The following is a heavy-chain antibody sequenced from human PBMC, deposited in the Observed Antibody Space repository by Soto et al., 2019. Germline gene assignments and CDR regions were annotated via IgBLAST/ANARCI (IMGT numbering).Heavy chain of an antibody. Sequence: EVQLVESGGDLVQPGGSLRLSCEASGFTLSDHYMDWVRQAPGKGLEWVGRSRDRANGYTTEYAASVKGRFTISRDDSKNSLYLQMNSLKTEDTALYYCGRSRSSSSHIAFYFWGQGALVTVSS. CDR2: SRDRANGYTT. D-gene: IGHD2-21*01. J-gene: IGHJ4*02. V-gene: IGHV3-72*01. CDR1: GFTLSDHY. CDR3: GRSRSSSSHIAFYF.